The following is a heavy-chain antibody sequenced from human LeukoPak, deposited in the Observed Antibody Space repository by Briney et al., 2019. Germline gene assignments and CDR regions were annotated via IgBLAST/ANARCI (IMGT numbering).Heavy chain of an antibody. CDR1: GFTFSNYR. V-gene: IGHV3-21*01. J-gene: IGHJ4*02. D-gene: IGHD1-26*01. CDR2: ISSGGSYI. Sequence: PGGSLRLSCAASGFTFSNYRMNWVRQAPGKGLEWVSSISSGGSYIYYADSVKGRFTISRDNAKNSLFLQMNSLRAEDTAVYYCARDPGGSANTDYWGQGTLVTVSS. CDR3: ARDPGGSANTDY.